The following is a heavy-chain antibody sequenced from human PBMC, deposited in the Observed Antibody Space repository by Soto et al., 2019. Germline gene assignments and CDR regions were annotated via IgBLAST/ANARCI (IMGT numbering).Heavy chain of an antibody. D-gene: IGHD6-13*01. J-gene: IGHJ1*01. CDR3: ARELVEVAAAGTEQYFQH. V-gene: IGHV1-46*01. Sequence: ASVKVSCKASGYTFTSYYMHWVRQAPGQGLEWMGIINPSGGSTSYAQKFQGRVTMTRDTSTSTVYMELSSLRSEDTAVYYCARELVEVAAAGTEQYFQHWGQGTLVTVSS. CDR2: INPSGGST. CDR1: GYTFTSYY.